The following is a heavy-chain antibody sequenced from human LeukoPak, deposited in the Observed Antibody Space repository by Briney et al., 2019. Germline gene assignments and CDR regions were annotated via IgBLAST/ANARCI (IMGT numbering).Heavy chain of an antibody. D-gene: IGHD6-19*01. CDR3: ARISRGYSSGWYEYYFDY. V-gene: IGHV4-59*01. J-gene: IGHJ4*02. CDR2: IYYSGST. CDR1: GGSISSYY. Sequence: KPSETLSLTCTVSGGSISSYYWSWIRQPPGKGLEWIGYIYYSGSTNYNPSLKSRVTISVDTSKNQFSLKLSSVTAADTAVYYCARISRGYSSGWYEYYFDYWGQGTLVTVSS.